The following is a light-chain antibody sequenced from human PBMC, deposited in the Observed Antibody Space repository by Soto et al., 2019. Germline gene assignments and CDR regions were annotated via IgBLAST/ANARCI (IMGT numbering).Light chain of an antibody. CDR3: KQDVSAQRT. CDR1: VGVSANY. V-gene: IGKV3-20*01. J-gene: IGKJ1*01. CDR2: GAA. Sequence: HSPGTRSLSPAESATLSSGARVGVSANYLAWYQQKPGQAPNLLIYGAAIRADGIPDRFSGSGSGTDFTLNIRRMEPVDFEVYYCKQDVSAQRTCGQGTRVDIK.